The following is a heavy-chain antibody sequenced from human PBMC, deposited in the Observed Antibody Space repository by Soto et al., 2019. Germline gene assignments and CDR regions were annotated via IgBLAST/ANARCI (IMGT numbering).Heavy chain of an antibody. CDR1: GFSFGNYW. CDR2: IKQDGGEK. CDR3: ARAGGWFSFDY. J-gene: IGHJ4*02. V-gene: IGHV3-7*04. Sequence: EVQLVESGGGLVQPGGSLRLSCTASGFSFGNYWMIWVRQAPGKGLEWVANIKQDGGEKDYVDSVKGRFTVSRDNYKKSLYLQMNSLRAEDPAVYYCARAGGWFSFDYWGQGTLVTVSS. D-gene: IGHD6-19*01.